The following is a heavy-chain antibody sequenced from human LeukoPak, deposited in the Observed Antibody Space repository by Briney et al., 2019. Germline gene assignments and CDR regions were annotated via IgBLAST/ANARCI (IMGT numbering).Heavy chain of an antibody. CDR3: ARGTIRKVRSSNGGVIVYFDY. J-gene: IGHJ4*02. V-gene: IGHV1-8*03. CDR2: MNPNSGNT. Sequence: ASVKVSCKASGYTFTSYDINWVRQATGQGLEWMGWMNPNSGNTGYAQKFQGRVTITGNTSISTAYMELSSLKSEDTAVYYCARGTIRKVRSSNGGVIVYFDYWGQGTLVTVSS. CDR1: GYTFTSYD. D-gene: IGHD3-16*02.